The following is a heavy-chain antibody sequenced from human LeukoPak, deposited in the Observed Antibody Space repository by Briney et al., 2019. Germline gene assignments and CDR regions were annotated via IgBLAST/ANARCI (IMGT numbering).Heavy chain of an antibody. J-gene: IGHJ1*01. V-gene: IGHV4-59*12. CDR3: ARGYGDYANAEYFQH. D-gene: IGHD4-17*01. CDR2: IYYSGST. Sequence: SETLSLTCTVSGGSINNYYWSWIRQPPGKGLEWIGYIYYSGSTNYNPSLKSRVTISVDTSKNQFSLKLSSVTAADTAVYYCARGYGDYANAEYFQHWGQGTLVTVSS. CDR1: GGSINNYY.